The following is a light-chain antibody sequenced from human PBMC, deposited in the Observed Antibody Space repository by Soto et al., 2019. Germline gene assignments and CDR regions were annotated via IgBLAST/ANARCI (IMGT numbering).Light chain of an antibody. Sequence: QPVLTQPPSVSGAPGQRVPISCTGSSSNIGAGYDVQWYQQLPGTVPKLLIYASNNRPSGVPDRFSGSKSDTSASLAITGLQAEDEADYYCQSFDSSLTVWVFGGGTKLTVL. V-gene: IGLV1-40*01. CDR1: SSNIGAGYD. CDR3: QSFDSSLTVWV. CDR2: ASN. J-gene: IGLJ3*02.